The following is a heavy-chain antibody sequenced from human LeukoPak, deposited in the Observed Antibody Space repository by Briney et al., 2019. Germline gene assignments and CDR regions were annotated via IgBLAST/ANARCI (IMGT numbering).Heavy chain of an antibody. CDR2: MNNGPGAT. J-gene: IGHJ6*02. D-gene: IGHD5-12*01. Sequence: GGSLRLSCAASGFSFSTSPMSWVRQPPGKGLEWVSAMNNGPGATFYRDSVRGRFTISRNDSKSTLYLQMNSLRAEDTGTYYCAKTHYDLLDVWGQGTTVTVSS. CDR3: AKTHYDLLDV. CDR1: GFSFSTSP. V-gene: IGHV3-23*01.